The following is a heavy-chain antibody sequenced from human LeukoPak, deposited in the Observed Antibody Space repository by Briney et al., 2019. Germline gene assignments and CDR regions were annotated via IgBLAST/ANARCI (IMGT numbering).Heavy chain of an antibody. J-gene: IGHJ1*01. CDR1: GFTFSRYS. V-gene: IGHV3-21*01. CDR2: ISGSSNDK. Sequence: GGSLRLSCLASGFTFSRYSMKWVRQAPGKGLEWVSSISGSSNDKHYIDSVKGRFTISRDNAKNSLFLQMNSLRAENTAVYYCVRAEGSSGSSEYFQHWGQGTLVTVSS. D-gene: IGHD5-12*01. CDR3: VRAEGSSGSSEYFQH.